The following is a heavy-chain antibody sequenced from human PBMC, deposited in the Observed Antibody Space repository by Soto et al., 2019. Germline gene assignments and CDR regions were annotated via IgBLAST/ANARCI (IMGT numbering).Heavy chain of an antibody. CDR3: AEGRQSGYYYGMDV. CDR2: IIPIFGTT. J-gene: IGHJ6*02. V-gene: IGHV1-69*01. Sequence: QVQLVQSGAEVKKPGSSVKVSCKASGGTFSNYTISWVRQAPGQGLEWMGGIIPIFGTTNYAQKFQGRVTITADESTSTAYMELSSLRSEDTAVYYCAEGRQSGYYYGMDVWGQGTTVTVSS. CDR1: GGTFSNYT. D-gene: IGHD3-10*01.